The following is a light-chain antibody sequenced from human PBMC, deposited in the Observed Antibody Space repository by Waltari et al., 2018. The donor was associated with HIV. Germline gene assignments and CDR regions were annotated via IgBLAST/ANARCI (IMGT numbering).Light chain of an antibody. Sequence: IVMTQSPNSRAGSLGERATINGRPSRTIVYSSDNRNCLAWYQQKPGQPPKVLIYWASTRASGVPDRFSGSGSGTNFSLTISTLQPDDVALYYCQQYYSLGPTFGGGTKVEIK. V-gene: IGKV4-1*01. J-gene: IGKJ4*01. CDR3: QQYYSLGPT. CDR2: WAS. CDR1: RTIVYSSDNRNC.